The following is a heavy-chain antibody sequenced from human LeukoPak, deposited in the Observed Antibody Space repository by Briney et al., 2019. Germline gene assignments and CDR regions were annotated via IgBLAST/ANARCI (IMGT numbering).Heavy chain of an antibody. V-gene: IGHV4-39*07. D-gene: IGHD6-13*01. CDR2: IYYSGST. CDR3: VRVTAAAGLDAFDI. CDR1: GGSISSSSYY. Sequence: SETLSLTCTVSGGSISSSSYYWGWIRQPPGKGLEWIGSIYYSGSTYYNPSLESRVTISVDTSKNQFSLKLSSVTAADTAVYYCVRVTAAAGLDAFDIWGQGTMVTVSS. J-gene: IGHJ3*02.